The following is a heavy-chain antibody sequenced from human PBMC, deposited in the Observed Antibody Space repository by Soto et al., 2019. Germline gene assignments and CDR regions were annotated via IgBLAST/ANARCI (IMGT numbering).Heavy chain of an antibody. CDR1: GFIFNSYN. CDR2: IDSRGSNM. Sequence: PGGSLRLSCAASGFIFNSYNMNWVRQAPGKGLEWASSIDSRGSNMYYADSVKGRFTISRDNANNSLFLQMNSLRDEDTAVYYCERDHGSRFLEWFKARPTVSFDPWGQGTLVTVSS. D-gene: IGHD3-3*01. J-gene: IGHJ5*02. V-gene: IGHV3-48*02. CDR3: ERDHGSRFLEWFKARPTVSFDP.